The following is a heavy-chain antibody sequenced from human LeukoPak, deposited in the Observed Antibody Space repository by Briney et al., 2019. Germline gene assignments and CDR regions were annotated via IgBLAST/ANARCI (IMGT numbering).Heavy chain of an antibody. CDR3: ARQRGSKRAFDY. V-gene: IGHV3-7*01. J-gene: IGHJ4*02. CDR2: IKYDGSEK. CDR1: GLSFSGQW. Sequence: GGSLRLSCTASGLSFSGQWMNWVRQSPGQGLEWVANIKYDGSEKYYVDSVKGRFTISREDAKNSLSLQMDSVRPEDTAVYYCARQRGSKRAFDYWGQGTLVTVSS. D-gene: IGHD1-26*01.